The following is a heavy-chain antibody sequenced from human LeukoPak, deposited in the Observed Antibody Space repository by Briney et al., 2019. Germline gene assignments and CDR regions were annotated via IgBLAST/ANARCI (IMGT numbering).Heavy chain of an antibody. D-gene: IGHD6-13*01. Sequence: ASVKLSCKASGYTFTGYYMQWVRQAPGQGLESMGRINPNSGGTNYAQKFQGRVTMTRDTSISTAYMELSRLRADDTAVYYCATDFTGYSSRTGYWGQGTLVTVSS. CDR3: ATDFTGYSSRTGY. CDR1: GYTFTGYY. CDR2: INPNSGGT. J-gene: IGHJ4*02. V-gene: IGHV1-2*06.